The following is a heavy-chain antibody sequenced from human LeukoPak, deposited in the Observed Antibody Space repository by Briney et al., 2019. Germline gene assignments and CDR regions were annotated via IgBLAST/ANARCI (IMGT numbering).Heavy chain of an antibody. CDR1: GFTFSSYS. V-gene: IGHV3-21*01. CDR2: ISSSSSYI. D-gene: IGHD2-21*02. CDR3: ATQTAPNDY. Sequence: GGSLRLSCAASGFTFSSYSMNWVRQAPGKGLEWVSSISSSSSYIYYEDSVKGRFTISRDNAKNSLYLQMNSLRAEDTAVYYCATQTAPNDYWGQGTLVTVSS. J-gene: IGHJ4*02.